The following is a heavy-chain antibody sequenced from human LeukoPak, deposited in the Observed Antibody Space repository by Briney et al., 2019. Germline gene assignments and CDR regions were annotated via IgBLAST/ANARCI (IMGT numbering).Heavy chain of an antibody. Sequence: GGSLRLSCAASGFTFSSYSMNRVRQAPGKGLEWVSSISSSSSYIYYADSVKGRFTISRDNAKNSLYLQMNSLRAEDTAVYYCASCIAVAGTFDYWGQGTLVTVSS. J-gene: IGHJ4*02. CDR3: ASCIAVAGTFDY. CDR1: GFTFSSYS. D-gene: IGHD6-19*01. V-gene: IGHV3-21*01. CDR2: ISSSSSYI.